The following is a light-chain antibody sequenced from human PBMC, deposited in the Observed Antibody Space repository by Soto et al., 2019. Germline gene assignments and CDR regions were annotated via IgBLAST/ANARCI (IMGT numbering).Light chain of an antibody. CDR2: GAS. V-gene: IGKV3-20*01. CDR3: QQYGYSPRT. CDR1: QSVSDT. J-gene: IGKJ1*01. Sequence: EIVMTQSPATLSVSPGERVTLSCGASQSVSDTLAWYQQKPGQAPSLLIYGASSRATGIPDRFSGSGSGTDVTLTISSLDPEDCAVYVCQQYGYSPRTFGQGTKVDNK.